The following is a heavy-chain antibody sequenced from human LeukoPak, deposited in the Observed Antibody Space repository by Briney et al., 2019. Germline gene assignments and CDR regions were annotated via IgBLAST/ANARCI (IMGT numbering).Heavy chain of an antibody. CDR2: IRSKAYGGTT. CDR3: SPETDDAFDI. V-gene: IGHV3-49*04. J-gene: IGHJ3*02. CDR1: GFTFGDYA. Sequence: GGSLRLSCTASGFTFGDYAMSWVRQAPGKGLEWVGFIRSKAYGGTTEYAASVKGRFTISRDDSKSIAYLQMNSLKTEDTAMYYCSPETDDAFDIWGQGTMVTVSS. D-gene: IGHD1-14*01.